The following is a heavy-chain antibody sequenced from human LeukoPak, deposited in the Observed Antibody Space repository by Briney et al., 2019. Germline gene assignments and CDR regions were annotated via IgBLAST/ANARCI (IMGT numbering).Heavy chain of an antibody. J-gene: IGHJ4*02. CDR2: IYYSGST. CDR3: ARGPLASGYCSSTSCYTPARWFDY. CDR1: GGSISSGGYY. V-gene: IGHV4-31*03. Sequence: SRTLSLTCTVSGGSISSGGYYWSWIRQHPGKGLEWIGYIYYSGSTYYNPSLKSRVTISVDTSKNQFSLKLSSVTAADTAVYYCARGPLASGYCSSTSCYTPARWFDYWGQGTLVTVSS. D-gene: IGHD2-2*02.